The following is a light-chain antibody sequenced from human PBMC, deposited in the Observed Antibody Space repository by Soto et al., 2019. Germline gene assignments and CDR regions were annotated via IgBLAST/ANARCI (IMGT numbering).Light chain of an antibody. CDR3: QQYYDNWT. CDR1: QSISSW. V-gene: IGKV1-5*03. J-gene: IGKJ1*01. CDR2: KAS. Sequence: DIQMTQSPSTLSASVGDRVTITCRASQSISSWLAWYQQKPGTAPKLLIYKASTLQSGVPSRFSGSGSGTEFTITISSLQPDDSATYYCQQYYDNWTFGQGTKVEIK.